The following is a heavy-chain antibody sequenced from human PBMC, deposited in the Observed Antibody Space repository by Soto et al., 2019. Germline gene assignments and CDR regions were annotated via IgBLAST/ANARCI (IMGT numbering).Heavy chain of an antibody. CDR1: GDSISSYY. D-gene: IGHD6-13*01. V-gene: IGHV4-59*13. J-gene: IGHJ4*02. CDR2: IYYGGST. CDR3: ARGAIAAQAFDY. Sequence: PSETLSLTCTVSGDSISSYYWSWIRQPPGKELEWIGYIYYGGSTIYNPSLKSRVTISADTSKNQFSLKLTSVTAADTAVYYCARGAIAAQAFDYWGQGTLVTVSS.